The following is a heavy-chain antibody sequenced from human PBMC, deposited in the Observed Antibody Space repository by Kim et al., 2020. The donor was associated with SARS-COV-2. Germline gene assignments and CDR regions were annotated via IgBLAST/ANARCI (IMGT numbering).Heavy chain of an antibody. CDR3: ARDRRQWPYYYYYGMDV. V-gene: IGHV3-21*04. CDR1: GFTFSSYS. J-gene: IGHJ6*02. D-gene: IGHD6-19*01. Sequence: GGSLRLSCAASGFTFSSYSMNWVRQAPGKGLEWVSSISSSSSYIYYADSVKGRFTISRDNAKNSLYLQMNSLRAEDTAVYYCARDRRQWPYYYYYGMDVWGQGTTVTVSS. CDR2: ISSSSSYI.